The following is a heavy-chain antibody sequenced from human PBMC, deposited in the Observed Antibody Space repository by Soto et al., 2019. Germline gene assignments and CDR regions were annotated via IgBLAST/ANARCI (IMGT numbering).Heavy chain of an antibody. CDR2: ISAYNGNT. D-gene: IGHD4-4*01. J-gene: IGHJ6*02. CDR3: ARCYSNYDLSYYYCYGMDV. V-gene: IGHV1-18*01. Sequence: ASVKVSCKASGYTFTSYGISWVRQAPGQGLEWMGWISAYNGNTNYAQKLQGRVTMTTDASTSTAYMELSSLRSEDTAVYYCARCYSNYDLSYYYCYGMDVWGQGTTVTVS. CDR1: GYTFTSYG.